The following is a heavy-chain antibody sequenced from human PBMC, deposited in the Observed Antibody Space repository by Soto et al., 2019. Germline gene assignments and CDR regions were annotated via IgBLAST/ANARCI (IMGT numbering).Heavy chain of an antibody. V-gene: IGHV3-23*01. Sequence: GSLRLSCAASGXTFRSYSMAWVRQAPGKGLEWVSFITYNGDNTYYADSLNGRFTISRDNSKDTVDLQMNILRAEDTAVYYCARYIRGPTVFYFDFWGPGVLVTVSS. J-gene: IGHJ4*02. CDR1: GXTFRSYS. CDR3: ARYIRGPTVFYFDF. CDR2: ITYNGDNT. D-gene: IGHD5-18*01.